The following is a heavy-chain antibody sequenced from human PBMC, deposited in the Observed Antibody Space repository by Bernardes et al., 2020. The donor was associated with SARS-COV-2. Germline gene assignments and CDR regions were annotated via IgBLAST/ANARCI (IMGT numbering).Heavy chain of an antibody. CDR2: MNPNSGNR. Sequence: GASLKISCKASGYAFTSYDINWVRQATGQGLEWMGWMNPNSGNRGFAQKFQGRVTMTRDTSISTAYMELSNLRSEDTAVYYCARGTEYRLEDLSTNAFDPWGQGTMVTVSS. CDR1: GYAFTSYD. CDR3: ARGTEYRLEDLSTNAFDP. D-gene: IGHD3-16*02. J-gene: IGHJ3*01. V-gene: IGHV1-8*01.